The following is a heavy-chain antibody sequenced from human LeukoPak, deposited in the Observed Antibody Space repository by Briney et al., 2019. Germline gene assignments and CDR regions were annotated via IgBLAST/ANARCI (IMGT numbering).Heavy chain of an antibody. CDR3: AKEDCGGGGCYFAYFDY. D-gene: IGHD2-15*01. Sequence: GGSLRLSCAASGFTFSNNAMSWVRQAPGKGLEWVSAIVGSGDITYYADSVKGRFTISRDNSKNTLSLQMNSLRAEDTAVHYCAKEDCGGGGCYFAYFDYWGQGTLVTVSS. CDR1: GFTFSNNA. J-gene: IGHJ4*02. CDR2: IVGSGDIT. V-gene: IGHV3-23*01.